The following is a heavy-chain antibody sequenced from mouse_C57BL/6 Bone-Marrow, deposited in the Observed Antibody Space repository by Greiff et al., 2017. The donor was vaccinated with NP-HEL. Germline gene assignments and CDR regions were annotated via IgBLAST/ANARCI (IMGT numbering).Heavy chain of an antibody. J-gene: IGHJ2*01. CDR3: ARDDYEPFGPFDY. V-gene: IGHV1-59*01. CDR1: GYTFTSYW. CDR2: IDPSDSYT. D-gene: IGHD2-4*01. Sequence: QVQLQQPGAELVRPGTSVKLSCKASGYTFTSYWMHWVKQRPGQGLEWIGVIDPSDSYTNYTQKFKGKATLTVDTSSSTAYMQLSSLTSEDSAVYYCARDDYEPFGPFDYWGQGTTLTVSS.